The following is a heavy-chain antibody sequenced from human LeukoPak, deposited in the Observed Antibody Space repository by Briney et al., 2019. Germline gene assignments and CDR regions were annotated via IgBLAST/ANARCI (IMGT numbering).Heavy chain of an antibody. CDR2: IWPSDPDT. J-gene: IGHJ4*02. CDR3: ARLWSGLSYFDY. CDR1: GYIFTNYW. D-gene: IGHD3-3*01. Sequence: GESLKISCKVSGYIFTNYWIGWVRQMPGKGLEWMGIIWPSDPDTKYSPSLQGQVTISVDKSITTAYLQWSSLQASDTAMYYCARLWSGLSYFDYWGQGTLVTVSS. V-gene: IGHV5-51*01.